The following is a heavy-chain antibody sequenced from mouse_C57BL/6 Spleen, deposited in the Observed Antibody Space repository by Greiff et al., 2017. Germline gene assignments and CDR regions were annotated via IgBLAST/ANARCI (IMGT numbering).Heavy chain of an antibody. CDR2: IYPGDGDT. CDR3: ARDGNYGNAMDY. D-gene: IGHD2-1*01. CDR1: GYAFSSSW. J-gene: IGHJ4*01. V-gene: IGHV1-82*01. Sequence: QVQLQQSGPELVKPGASVKISCKASGYAFSSSWLNWVKQRPGKGLEWIGRIYPGDGDTNYNGKFKGKATLTADKSSSTAYMQLSSLTSEDSTVYFCARDGNYGNAMDYWGQGTSVTVSS.